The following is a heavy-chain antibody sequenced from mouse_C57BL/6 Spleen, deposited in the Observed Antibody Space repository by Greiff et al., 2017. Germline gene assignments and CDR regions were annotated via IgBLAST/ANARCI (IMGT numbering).Heavy chain of an antibody. CDR1: GNAFTNYL. D-gene: IGHD4-1*01. Sequence: QVQLQQSGAELVRPGTSVKVSCKASGNAFTNYLIEWVKQRPGQVLEWIGVHNPGSGGTKYNEKFKGKATLTADKSSSTAYMQLSSLTSEDSAVYFCARRWDWGYVDVWGTGTTVTVSS. J-gene: IGHJ1*03. V-gene: IGHV1-54*01. CDR3: ARRWDWGYVDV. CDR2: HNPGSGGT.